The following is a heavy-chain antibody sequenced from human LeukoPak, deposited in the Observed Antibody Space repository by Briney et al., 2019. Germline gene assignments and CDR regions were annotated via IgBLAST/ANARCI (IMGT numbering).Heavy chain of an antibody. CDR1: GFTFSSYS. V-gene: IGHV3-21*06. CDR3: ARREPQGCSGTSCFAGPVGH. J-gene: IGHJ4*02. Sequence: GGSLRLSCAASGFTFSSYSMNWVRQAPGKGLEWVSSISGTSEYIYSADSVKGRFTISRDNGQNSLYLQMNSLRAEDTAVYYCARREPQGCSGTSCFAGPVGHWGQGTLVTVSS. CDR2: ISGTSEYI. D-gene: IGHD2-2*01.